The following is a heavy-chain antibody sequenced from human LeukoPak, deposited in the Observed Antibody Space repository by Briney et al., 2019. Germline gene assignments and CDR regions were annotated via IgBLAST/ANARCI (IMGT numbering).Heavy chain of an antibody. CDR3: ARDFYCSGGSCYDVFDI. CDR1: GYTFTSYY. CDR2: INPSGGST. V-gene: IGHV1-46*01. J-gene: IGHJ3*02. D-gene: IGHD2-15*01. Sequence: ASVKVSCKASGYTFTSYYMHWVRQAPGQGLEWMGIINPSGGSTSYAQKFQGRVTMTRDTSTSTVYMELRSPRSDDTAVYYCARDFYCSGGSCYDVFDIWGQGTMVTVSS.